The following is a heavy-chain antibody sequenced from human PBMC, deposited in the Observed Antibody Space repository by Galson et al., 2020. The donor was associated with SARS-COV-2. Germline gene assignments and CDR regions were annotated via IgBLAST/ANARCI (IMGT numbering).Heavy chain of an antibody. CDR1: GFTFSSYA. J-gene: IGHJ4*02. CDR3: ARDYTFYDSSGCDY. Sequence: TGGSLRLSCPASGFTFSSYAMHWVRQDPGKGLEWVAVISYDGSNKYYADSVKGRFTISRDNSKNTLYLQMNSLRAEDTAVYYCARDYTFYDSSGCDYWGQGTLVTVSS. V-gene: IGHV3-30-3*01. D-gene: IGHD3-22*01. CDR2: ISYDGSNK.